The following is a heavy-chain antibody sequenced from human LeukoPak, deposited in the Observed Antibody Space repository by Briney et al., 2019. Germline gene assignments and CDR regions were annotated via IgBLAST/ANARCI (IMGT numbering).Heavy chain of an antibody. Sequence: SQTLSLTCSVSGDSISSRTYYWSWIRQPPGKGLEWIGEINHSGSTNYNPSLKSRVTISVDTSKNQFSLKLSSVTAADTAVYYCARGLGYSGYVDWGQGTLVTVSS. CDR1: GDSISSRTYY. CDR2: INHSGST. V-gene: IGHV4-39*07. CDR3: ARGLGYSGYVD. J-gene: IGHJ4*02. D-gene: IGHD5-12*01.